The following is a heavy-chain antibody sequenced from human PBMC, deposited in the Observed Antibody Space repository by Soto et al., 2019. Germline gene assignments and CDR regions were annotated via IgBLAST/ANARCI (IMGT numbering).Heavy chain of an antibody. CDR1: GGTFSGHA. J-gene: IGHJ5*02. D-gene: IGHD7-27*01. CDR2: LIPLFGTT. CDR3: ARGPNWGYRFDA. V-gene: IGHV1-69*06. Sequence: QVQLVQSGAEVKKPGSSVKVSCEASGGTFSGHAISWVRQAPGQGPEWMGGLIPLFGTTQHAQNFQDRLTITADKSTSAAYMELTSLRFEDTAIYYCARGPNWGYRFDAWGQGTLVTVSS.